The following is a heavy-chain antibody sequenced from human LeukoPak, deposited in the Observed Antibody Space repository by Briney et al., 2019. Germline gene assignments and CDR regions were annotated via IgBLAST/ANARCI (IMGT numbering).Heavy chain of an antibody. V-gene: IGHV3-48*01. CDR3: VREHTPAYEAGPLGFDP. CDR1: GFTFNGYG. D-gene: IGHD6-13*01. CDR2: ISSISSTI. J-gene: IGHJ5*02. Sequence: GGSLRLSCAASGFTFNGYGMNWVRQAPGKGLEWVSYISSISSTIHYSDSVKGRFTISRDRAKKSLYLQMSSLRAEDTAVYYCVREHTPAYEAGPLGFDPWGQGTLVTVSP.